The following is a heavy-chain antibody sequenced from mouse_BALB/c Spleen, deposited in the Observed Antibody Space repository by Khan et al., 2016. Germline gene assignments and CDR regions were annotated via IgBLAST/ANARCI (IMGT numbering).Heavy chain of an antibody. V-gene: IGHV5-6-4*01. D-gene: IGHD3-1*01. CDR2: ISSGGSYT. J-gene: IGHJ3*01. CDR3: TRDSSGGFAY. Sequence: EVELVEPGGGLVKPGGSLKLSCAASGFTFSSYTMSWVRQTPEKRLEWVATISSGGSYTYYPDSVKGRFTISRDNDKNTLYLQMSSLKSEDTAMYFCTRDSSGGFAYWGQGTLVTVSA. CDR1: GFTFSSYT.